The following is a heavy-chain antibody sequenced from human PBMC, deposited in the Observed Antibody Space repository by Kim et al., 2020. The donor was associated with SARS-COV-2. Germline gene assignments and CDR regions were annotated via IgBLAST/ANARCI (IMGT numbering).Heavy chain of an antibody. J-gene: IGHJ5*02. CDR2: IRASGGTT. Sequence: GGSLRLSCAASGFTFSNYAMSWVRQAPGKGLEWVSAIRASGGTTYYADSVKGRFTISRDNSKNTLYLQMNSLRAEDTAVYYCAKIEGHIVDVPAAIYFDPWGQGTLVTVSS. V-gene: IGHV3-23*01. CDR1: GFTFSNYA. D-gene: IGHD2-2*01. CDR3: AKIEGHIVDVPAAIYFDP.